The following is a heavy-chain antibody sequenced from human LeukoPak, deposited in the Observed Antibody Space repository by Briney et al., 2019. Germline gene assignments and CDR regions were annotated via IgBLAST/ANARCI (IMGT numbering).Heavy chain of an antibody. CDR1: GGSFSGYY. CDR3: ARVANTMVRGVILFYWFDP. V-gene: IGHV4-34*01. D-gene: IGHD3-10*01. Sequence: PSETLSLTCAVYGGSFSGYYWSWIRQPPGKGLEWIGEINHSGSTNYNPSLKSRVTISVDTSKNQFSLKLSSVTAEDTAVYYCARVANTMVRGVILFYWFDPWGQGTLVTVSS. J-gene: IGHJ5*02. CDR2: INHSGST.